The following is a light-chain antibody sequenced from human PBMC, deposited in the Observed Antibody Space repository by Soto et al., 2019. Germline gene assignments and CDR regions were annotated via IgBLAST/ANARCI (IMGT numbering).Light chain of an antibody. Sequence: QSALTQPASVSGSPGQSITISCTGTSSDVAGYNYVSWYQQHPGKAPKLMIYDVSSRPSGVSNRFSGSKSGNTASLTISGLQAEDETNYSCSSYTSSGTLVVFGGGTKLTVL. CDR1: SSDVAGYNY. CDR2: DVS. J-gene: IGLJ2*01. V-gene: IGLV2-14*01. CDR3: SSYTSSGTLVV.